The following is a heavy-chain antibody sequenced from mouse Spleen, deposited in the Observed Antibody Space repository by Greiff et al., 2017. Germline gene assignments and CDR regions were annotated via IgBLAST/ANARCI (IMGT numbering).Heavy chain of an antibody. V-gene: IGHV5-17*01. J-gene: IGHJ2*01. CDR3: ATYGNFFYFDY. CDR2: ISSGSSTI. D-gene: IGHD2-1*01. Sequence: EVKVVESGGGLVKPGGSLKLSCAASGFTFSDYGMHWVRQAPEKGLEWVAYISSGSSTIYYADTVKGRFTISRDNAKNTLFLQMTSLRSEDTAMYYCATYGNFFYFDYWGQGTTLTVSS. CDR1: GFTFSDYG.